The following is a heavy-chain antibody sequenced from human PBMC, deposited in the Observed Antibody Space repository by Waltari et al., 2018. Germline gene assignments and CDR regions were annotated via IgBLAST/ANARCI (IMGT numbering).Heavy chain of an antibody. CDR2: IYHSGST. CDR3: ARDPTTYIAAGPFDP. CDR1: GYSISSGYY. J-gene: IGHJ5*02. V-gene: IGHV4-38-2*02. D-gene: IGHD6-13*01. Sequence: QVQLQESGPGLVKPSETLSLTCTVSGYSISSGYYWGWIRQPPGKGLEWIGGIYHSGSTYYNPSLKSRVTISVDTSKNQFSLKLSSVTAADTAVYYCARDPTTYIAAGPFDPWGQGTLVTVSS.